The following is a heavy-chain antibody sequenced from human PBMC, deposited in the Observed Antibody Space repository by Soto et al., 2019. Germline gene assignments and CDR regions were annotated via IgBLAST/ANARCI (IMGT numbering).Heavy chain of an antibody. D-gene: IGHD4-4*01. J-gene: IGHJ6*02. CDR2: ILHDGSAE. CDR3: ARSRDGYSFYFYYGMDG. V-gene: IGHV3-30*03. Sequence: GGSLRLSCAASGFIFTSYGMHWVRQAPGKGLEWMALILHDGSAEYYADSVKGRFTISRNNSKNTLYLQMNSLTAEDTAVYYCARSRDGYSFYFYYGMDGWGQGTTVTVSS. CDR1: GFIFTSYG.